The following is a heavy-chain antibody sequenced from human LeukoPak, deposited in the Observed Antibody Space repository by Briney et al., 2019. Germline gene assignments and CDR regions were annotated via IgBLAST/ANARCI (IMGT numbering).Heavy chain of an antibody. CDR1: GGSISSYY. Sequence: PSETLSLTCTVSGGSISSYYWSWIRQPPGKGLEWIGYIYYSGSTNYNPSLKSRVTISVDTSKNQFSLKLSSVTAADTAVHYCARVPSIAVAGTWFDYWGQGTLVTVSS. CDR3: ARVPSIAVAGTWFDY. CDR2: IYYSGST. V-gene: IGHV4-59*01. D-gene: IGHD6-19*01. J-gene: IGHJ4*02.